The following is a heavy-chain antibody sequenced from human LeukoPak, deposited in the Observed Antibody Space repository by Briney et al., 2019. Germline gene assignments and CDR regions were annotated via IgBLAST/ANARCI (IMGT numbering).Heavy chain of an antibody. CDR3: ARLESRLRYFDWLSRRMDV. V-gene: IGHV4-34*01. CDR2: INHSGST. D-gene: IGHD3-9*01. Sequence: PSETLSLTCAVYGGSFSGYYWSWIRQPPGKGLEWIGEINHSGSTNYNPSLKSRVTISVDTSKNQFSLKLSSVTAADTAVYYCARLESRLRYFDWLSRRMDVWGQGTTVTVSS. CDR1: GGSFSGYY. J-gene: IGHJ6*02.